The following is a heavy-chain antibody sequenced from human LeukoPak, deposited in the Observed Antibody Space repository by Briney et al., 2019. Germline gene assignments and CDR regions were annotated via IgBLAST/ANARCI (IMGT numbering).Heavy chain of an antibody. CDR1: GYTFSSYT. J-gene: IGHJ4*02. CDR3: ASGPSYSGSNEYFDS. CDR2: INTNTGNP. D-gene: IGHD1-26*01. V-gene: IGHV7-4-1*02. Sequence: GASVKVSCKASGYTFSSYTMNWVRQAPGQGLEWMGWINTNTGNPTYAQDYTGRFVFSLDTSVSTTYLQISRLKPEDTAVYYCASGPSYSGSNEYFDSWGQGTLVTVSS.